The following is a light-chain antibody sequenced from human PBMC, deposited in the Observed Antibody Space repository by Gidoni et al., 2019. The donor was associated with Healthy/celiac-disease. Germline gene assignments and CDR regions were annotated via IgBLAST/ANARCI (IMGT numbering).Light chain of an antibody. CDR2: DAS. J-gene: IGKJ4*01. CDR1: QSVSSY. V-gene: IGKV3-11*01. CDR3: QQRSNWPPSLT. Sequence: IVLTHSPATLSLSPGERATLSCRASQSVSSYLAWSQQKPGQAPRLLIYDASNRATGIPARFSGSGSGTDFTLTISSLEPEDFAVYYCQQRSNWPPSLTFGGGTKVEIK.